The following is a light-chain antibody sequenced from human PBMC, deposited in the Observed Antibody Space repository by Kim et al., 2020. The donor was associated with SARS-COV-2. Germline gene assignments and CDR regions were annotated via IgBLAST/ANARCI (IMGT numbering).Light chain of an antibody. J-gene: IGKJ2*01. CDR2: DAH. CDR3: QQLNSSPLI. Sequence: SASVGDRVTITCRASKGTTSSSAWYKQKPGEAPKLLIFDAHILESGVPSRFTGRGSGKEFTPTISRLQLEDFATYYCQQLNSSPLIFGGGTKLEI. V-gene: IGKV1-9*01. CDR1: KGTTSS.